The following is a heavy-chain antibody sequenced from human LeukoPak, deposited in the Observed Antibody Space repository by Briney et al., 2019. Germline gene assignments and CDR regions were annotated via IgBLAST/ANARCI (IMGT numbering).Heavy chain of an antibody. V-gene: IGHV3-48*01. D-gene: IGHD1-26*01. CDR3: ARDGKYSGGFDT. CDR2: ISTSSSTI. CDR1: GFPFSIYS. J-gene: IGHJ4*02. Sequence: GGSLRLSCAASGFPFSIYSMNWVRQAPGEGVEWVSFISTSSSTIYYADSVKGRFTISRDNAMNSLSLQMNSLRPEDTAVYYCARDGKYSGGFDTWGQGTLVTVSS.